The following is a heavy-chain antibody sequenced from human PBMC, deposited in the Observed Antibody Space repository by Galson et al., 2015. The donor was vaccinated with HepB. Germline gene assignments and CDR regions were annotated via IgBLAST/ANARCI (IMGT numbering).Heavy chain of an antibody. CDR3: AGELVKIFRKTILHSGFDI. Sequence: SLRLSCAASGFTFSDYYMNWIRQAPGKGLEWVSYGSGSGKTTSYADSVKGRFITSRDNAKRSVHLQMNSLRAEDTVVYYCAGELVKIFRKTILHSGFDIWGQGTTVTVSS. CDR2: GSGSGKTT. V-gene: IGHV3-11*01. J-gene: IGHJ3*02. D-gene: IGHD3-3*01. CDR1: GFTFSDYY.